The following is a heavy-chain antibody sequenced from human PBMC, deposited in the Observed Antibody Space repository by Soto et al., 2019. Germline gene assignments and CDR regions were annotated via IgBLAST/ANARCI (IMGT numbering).Heavy chain of an antibody. CDR3: ARGVAQGDILPFGP. CDR2: IYYSGNT. J-gene: IGHJ5*02. Sequence: SSETLSLTCTVSGVSITSYYWIWIRQPPGKGLEWIGYIYYSGNTNYNPSLKSRVTISVDTSKNQFSLRLSSVTAADTAVYYCARGVAQGDILPFGPWGQGTLVTVSS. D-gene: IGHD3-9*01. V-gene: IGHV4-59*01. CDR1: GVSITSYY.